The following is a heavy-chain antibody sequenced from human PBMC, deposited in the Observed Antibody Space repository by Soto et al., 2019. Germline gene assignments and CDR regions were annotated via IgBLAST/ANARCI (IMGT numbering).Heavy chain of an antibody. CDR3: ARGLASLPVFAFDV. V-gene: IGHV2-5*01. D-gene: IGHD3-3*02. J-gene: IGHJ3*01. CDR2: IYWTGDE. CDR1: GFSLTTSGVG. Sequence: QMTLKESGPTVVKPTQTLTLTCSFSGFSLTTSGVGVGWVRQPPGQALEWLALIYWTGDEHYRPSLRSRLTITKDTSKNQVVLIMTNIDPMDTATYYCARGLASLPVFAFDVWGQGTTVTVSS.